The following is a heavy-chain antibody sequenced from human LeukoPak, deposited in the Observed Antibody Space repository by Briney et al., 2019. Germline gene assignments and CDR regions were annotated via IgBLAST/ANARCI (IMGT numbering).Heavy chain of an antibody. J-gene: IGHJ2*01. CDR3: ASRITMRVSLGYFDL. CDR1: GGSISSYY. Sequence: SETLSLTCTVSGGSISSYYWSWIRQPPGKGLEWIGEIYHSGSTNYNPSLKSRVTISVDKSKNQFSLKLSSVTAADTAVYYCASRITMRVSLGYFDLWGRGTLVTVSS. CDR2: IYHSGST. D-gene: IGHD3-22*01. V-gene: IGHV4-59*12.